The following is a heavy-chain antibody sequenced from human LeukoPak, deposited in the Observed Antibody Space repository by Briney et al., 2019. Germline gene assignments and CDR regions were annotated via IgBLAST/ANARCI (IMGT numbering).Heavy chain of an antibody. J-gene: IGHJ3*02. CDR1: GDSISSYY. D-gene: IGHD3-22*01. V-gene: IGHV4-59*01. CDR2: IYYSGST. Sequence: PSETLSLTCTVSGDSISSYYWSWIRQPPGKGLEWIGYIYYSGSTNYNPSLKSRVTISVDMSKNQLSLKLSSVTAADTAVYYCARDKRVSYDSSGYIDAFDMWGQGTMVTVSS. CDR3: ARDKRVSYDSSGYIDAFDM.